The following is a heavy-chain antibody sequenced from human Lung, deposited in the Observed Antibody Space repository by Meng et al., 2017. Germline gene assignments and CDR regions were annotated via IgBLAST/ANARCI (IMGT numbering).Heavy chain of an antibody. D-gene: IGHD4-11*01. Sequence: QVQLKQGGAVLLKPPETLSLTGVVSGGSFSDYYWSWIRQPPGQGLEWIGEINHSGSTNYNPSLESRATISVDTSQNNLSLKLSSVTAADSAVYYCARGPTTMAHDFDYWGQGTLVTVSS. CDR2: INHSGST. CDR3: ARGPTTMAHDFDY. J-gene: IGHJ4*02. CDR1: GGSFSDYY. V-gene: IGHV4-34*01.